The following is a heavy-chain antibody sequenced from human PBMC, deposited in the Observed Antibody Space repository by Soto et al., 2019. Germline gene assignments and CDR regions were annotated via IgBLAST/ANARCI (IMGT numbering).Heavy chain of an antibody. J-gene: IGHJ3*02. CDR3: ARARYCSGGSCYPDAFDI. Sequence: ASVKVSCKASGYTFTGYYMHWVRQAPGQGLEWMGWISAYNGNTNYAQKLQGRVTMTTDTSTSTAYMELRSLRSDDTAVYYCARARYCSGGSCYPDAFDIWGQGTMVTVSS. V-gene: IGHV1-18*04. CDR1: GYTFTGYY. CDR2: ISAYNGNT. D-gene: IGHD2-15*01.